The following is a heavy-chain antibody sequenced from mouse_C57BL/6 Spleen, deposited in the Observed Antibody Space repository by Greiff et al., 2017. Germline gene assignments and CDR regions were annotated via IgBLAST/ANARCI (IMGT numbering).Heavy chain of an antibody. CDR3: ARDYGSSSRFAY. V-gene: IGHV1-82*01. CDR1: GYAFSSSW. J-gene: IGHJ3*01. CDR2: IYPGDGDT. Sequence: QVQLQQSGPELVKPGASVKISCKASGYAFSSSWMNWVKQRPGKGLEWIGRIYPGDGDTNYNGKFKGKATLTADKSSSTAYMQLSSLTSEYSAVYVCARDYGSSSRFAYWGQGTLVTVSA. D-gene: IGHD1-1*01.